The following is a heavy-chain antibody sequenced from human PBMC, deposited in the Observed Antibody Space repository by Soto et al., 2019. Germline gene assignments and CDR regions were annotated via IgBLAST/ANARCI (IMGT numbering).Heavy chain of an antibody. J-gene: IGHJ6*02. D-gene: IGHD3-10*01. Sequence: SETLSLTCTVSGGSISGYYWSWIRQPAGKGLEWIGRIYTSGSTNYNPSLKSRVTMSVDTSKNQFSLKLSSVTAADTAVYYCARAGYYYGSGSYYYYYGMDVWGQGTTVTVSS. CDR2: IYTSGST. CDR3: ARAGYYYGSGSYYYYYGMDV. V-gene: IGHV4-4*07. CDR1: GGSISGYY.